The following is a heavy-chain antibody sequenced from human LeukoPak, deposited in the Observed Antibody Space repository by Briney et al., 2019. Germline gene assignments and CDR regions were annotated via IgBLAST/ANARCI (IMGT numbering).Heavy chain of an antibody. J-gene: IGHJ4*02. CDR1: GYTFTGYG. V-gene: IGHV1-18*01. CDR3: ARDRPKVVVVTAMGY. Sequence: ASVKVSCKASGYTFTGYGISWVRQAPGQGLEWMGWISAYNGNTDYAQKLQGRVTMTTDTSTSTAYMELRSLRSDDTAVYYCARDRPKVVVVTAMGYWGQGTLVTVSS. CDR2: ISAYNGNT. D-gene: IGHD2-21*02.